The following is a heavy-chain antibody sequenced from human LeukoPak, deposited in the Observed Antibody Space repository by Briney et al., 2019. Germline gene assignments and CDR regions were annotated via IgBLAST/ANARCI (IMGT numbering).Heavy chain of an antibody. J-gene: IGHJ6*02. CDR1: GGSISSYY. CDR2: IYYSGST. V-gene: IGHV4-59*08. CDR3: ARLGGSSGYQPTYYGMDV. D-gene: IGHD3-22*01. Sequence: PSETLSLTCTVSGGSISSYYWSWIRQPPGKGLEWIGYIYYSGSTNYNPSLKSRVTISVDTSKNQFSLKLSSVTAADTAVYYCARLGGSSGYQPTYYGMDVWGQGTTVTVSS.